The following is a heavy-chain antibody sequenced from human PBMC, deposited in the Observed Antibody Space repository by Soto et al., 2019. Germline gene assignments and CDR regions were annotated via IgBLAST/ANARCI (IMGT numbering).Heavy chain of an antibody. CDR3: ARVLKSSGWDNDVFDI. D-gene: IGHD6-19*01. J-gene: IGHJ3*02. V-gene: IGHV3-23*01. CDR1: GFTFSSCA. Sequence: PGGSLRLSCAASGFTFSSCAMGWVRQAPGKGLEWVSDIIDTYGSATRYADSVKGRFTISRDNAKNTLYLQMSTLRAEDTAVYYCARVLKSSGWDNDVFDIWGQGTMVTVSS. CDR2: IIDTYGSAT.